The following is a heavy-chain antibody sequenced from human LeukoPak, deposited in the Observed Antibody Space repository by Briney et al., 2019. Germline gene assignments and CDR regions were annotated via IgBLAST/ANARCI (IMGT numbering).Heavy chain of an antibody. CDR3: AREGVAYCGGDCYSDY. V-gene: IGHV3-21*04. Sequence: PGGSLRLSCAASGLTFSGYIMNWVRQAPGKGLEWVSSISTSGTYMDYADSVKGRFIISRDNSKNSLFPQMNSLRAKDTAVYYCAREGVAYCGGDCYSDYWGQGTLVTVSS. J-gene: IGHJ4*02. D-gene: IGHD2-21*02. CDR1: GLTFSGYI. CDR2: ISTSGTYM.